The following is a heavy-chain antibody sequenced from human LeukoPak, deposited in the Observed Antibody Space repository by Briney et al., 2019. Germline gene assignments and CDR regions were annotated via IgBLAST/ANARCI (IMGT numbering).Heavy chain of an antibody. J-gene: IGHJ4*02. CDR1: GGSIRGYY. V-gene: IGHV4-59*01. CDR2: IHYTGST. Sequence: SETLSFTCTVSGGSIRGYYWSWIRQPPGKGLEWIGYIHYTGSTDYNTSLKRRVTISVDTSKNQFSLNLSSVTAADTAVYYCARGYGSGSYNNFNHWGQGILVTVSS. D-gene: IGHD3-10*01. CDR3: ARGYGSGSYNNFNH.